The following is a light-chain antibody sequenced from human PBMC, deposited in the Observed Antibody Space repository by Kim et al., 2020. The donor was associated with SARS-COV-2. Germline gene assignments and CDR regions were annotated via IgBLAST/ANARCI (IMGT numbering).Light chain of an antibody. CDR2: AAS. CDR1: QSISTN. Sequence: ASIGDRDTITCRASQSISTNLNWYQQKSGTAPKLLIYAASSLQGGVPSRFSGSGSGTDFTLTISSLQPEDSATYYCQQSNSTPLTFGGGTKVDIK. CDR3: QQSNSTPLT. J-gene: IGKJ4*01. V-gene: IGKV1-39*01.